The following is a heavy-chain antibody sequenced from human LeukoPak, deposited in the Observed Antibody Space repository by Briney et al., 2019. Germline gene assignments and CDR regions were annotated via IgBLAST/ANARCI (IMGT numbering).Heavy chain of an antibody. V-gene: IGHV1-69*04. CDR3: ARDLLGYCSGGSCSHEY. Sequence: ASVKVSCKASRGTFSSYTISWVRQAPGQGLEWMGRIIPILGIANYAQKFQGRVTITADKSTSTAYMELSSLRSEDTAVYYCARDLLGYCSGGSCSHEYWGQGTLVTVSS. CDR2: IIPILGIA. D-gene: IGHD2-15*01. CDR1: RGTFSSYT. J-gene: IGHJ4*02.